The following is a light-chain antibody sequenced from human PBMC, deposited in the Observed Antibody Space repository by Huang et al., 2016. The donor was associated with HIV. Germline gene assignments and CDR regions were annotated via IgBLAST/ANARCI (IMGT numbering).Light chain of an antibody. CDR1: QNINAW. J-gene: IGKJ2*01. CDR2: RAS. Sequence: DNQMTQSPSTLSASVGDRVTITCRASQNINAWLAWYQQKPGKAPNLLMYRASSLQVGVPSRFTGSGSGTEFTLTITSLQPDDLGTYYCQQYNTYLYTFGQGTKLEI. V-gene: IGKV1-5*03. CDR3: QQYNTYLYT.